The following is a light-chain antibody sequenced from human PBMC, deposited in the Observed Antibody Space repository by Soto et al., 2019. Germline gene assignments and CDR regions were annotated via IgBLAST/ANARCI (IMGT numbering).Light chain of an antibody. CDR2: SNN. V-gene: IGLV1-44*01. CDR3: ATWDDSLNGLI. CDR1: SSNIKTNG. J-gene: IGLJ2*01. Sequence: QPVLTQPPSASGTPGQRVTISCSGGSSNIKTNGVSWYQQVPGAAPKLLIYSNNQRPSGAPDRFSGSNSGTSASLAISGLQSEDEATYHCATWDDSLNGLIFGGGTKVTVL.